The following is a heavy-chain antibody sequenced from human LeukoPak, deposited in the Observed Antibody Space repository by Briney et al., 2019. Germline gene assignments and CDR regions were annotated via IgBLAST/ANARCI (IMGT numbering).Heavy chain of an antibody. Sequence: PSETLSLTCTVSGGSISSYYWSWIRQPPGKGLEWIGYIYYSGSTNYNPSLKSRATISVDTSKDQFSLKLSSVTAADTAVYYCARGGGWYPTVWGQGTLVTVSS. D-gene: IGHD6-19*01. CDR1: GGSISSYY. V-gene: IGHV4-59*01. J-gene: IGHJ4*02. CDR3: ARGGGWYPTV. CDR2: IYYSGST.